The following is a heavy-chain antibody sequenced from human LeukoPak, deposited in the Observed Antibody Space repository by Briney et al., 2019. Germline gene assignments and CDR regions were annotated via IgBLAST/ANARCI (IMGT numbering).Heavy chain of an antibody. D-gene: IGHD6-13*01. CDR1: GYTFTGYY. J-gene: IGHJ4*02. V-gene: IGHV1-2*02. CDR3: ARLGGGSSWSNFDF. CDR2: ISPNSGAT. Sequence: EASVKVSCKASGYTFTGYYMHWVRQAPGQGLEWMGWISPNSGATNYAQKFQARVTMTGDTSISTAYMELSSLRSDDTAVYYCARLGGGSSWSNFDFWGQGTLVTVSS.